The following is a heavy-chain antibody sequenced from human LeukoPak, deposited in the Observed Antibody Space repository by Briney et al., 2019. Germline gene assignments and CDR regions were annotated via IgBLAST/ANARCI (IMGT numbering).Heavy chain of an antibody. V-gene: IGHV3-7*01. J-gene: IGHJ4*02. CDR3: ARDLMELSGSLIDY. D-gene: IGHD3-10*01. Sequence: PGGSLRLSCAASGFTFSSYWMSWVRQAPGKGLEWVANIKQDGSEKYYVDSVKGRFTISRDNAKNSLYLQMNSLRAEDTAVYYCARDLMELSGSLIDYWGQGTLVTVSS. CDR2: IKQDGSEK. CDR1: GFTFSSYW.